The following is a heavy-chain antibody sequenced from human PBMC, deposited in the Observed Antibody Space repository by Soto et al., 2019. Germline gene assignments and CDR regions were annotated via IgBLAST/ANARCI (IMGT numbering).Heavy chain of an antibody. CDR3: AKTGAAAAGTFDY. Sequence: QVQLVESGGGVVQPGRSLRLSCAASGFTFSSYGMHWVRQAPGKGLEWVAVISYDGSNKYYADSVKGRFTISRDNSKNTLYLQMNSLRAEDTAVYYCAKTGAAAAGTFDYWGQGTLVTVSS. CDR1: GFTFSSYG. V-gene: IGHV3-30*18. J-gene: IGHJ4*02. D-gene: IGHD6-13*01. CDR2: ISYDGSNK.